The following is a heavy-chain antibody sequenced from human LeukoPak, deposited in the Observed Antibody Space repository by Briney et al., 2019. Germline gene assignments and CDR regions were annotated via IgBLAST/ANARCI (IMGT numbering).Heavy chain of an antibody. V-gene: IGHV1-46*01. Sequence: GASVKVSCKASGYTFTSYYMHWVRQAPGQGLEWMGIINPSGGSTSYAQKFQGRVTMTRDTSISTAYMELSRLRSDDTAVYYCARTHSSSWYENWFDPWGQGTLVTVSS. J-gene: IGHJ5*02. CDR1: GYTFTSYY. CDR2: INPSGGST. D-gene: IGHD6-13*01. CDR3: ARTHSSSWYENWFDP.